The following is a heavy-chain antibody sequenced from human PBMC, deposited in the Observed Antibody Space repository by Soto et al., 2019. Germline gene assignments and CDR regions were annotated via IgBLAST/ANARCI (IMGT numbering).Heavy chain of an antibody. Sequence: PSETLSLTCTVSGGSPNNYYWSWIRMAPGKGLEWIGYIYYTGTTKYNASLKNRVTMSVDASKDEFSLKMTSMTAADTAIYYCARDSSNYAFDYWGQGTQVTVSS. CDR2: IYYTGTT. V-gene: IGHV4-59*01. CDR3: ARDSSNYAFDY. J-gene: IGHJ4*02. D-gene: IGHD3-10*01. CDR1: GGSPNNYY.